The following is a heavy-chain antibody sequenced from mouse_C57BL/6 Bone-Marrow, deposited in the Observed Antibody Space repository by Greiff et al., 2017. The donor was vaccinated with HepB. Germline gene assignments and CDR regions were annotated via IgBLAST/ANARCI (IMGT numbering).Heavy chain of an antibody. V-gene: IGHV5-15*01. CDR3: ARHNSSYAMDY. D-gene: IGHD1-1*01. CDR2: ISNLAYSI. Sequence: EVQGVESGGGLVQPGGSLKLSCAASGFTFSDYGMAWVRQAPRKGPEWVAFISNLAYSIYYADTVTGRFTISRENAKNTLYLEMSSLRSEDTAMYYCARHNSSYAMDYWGQGTSVTVSS. CDR1: GFTFSDYG. J-gene: IGHJ4*01.